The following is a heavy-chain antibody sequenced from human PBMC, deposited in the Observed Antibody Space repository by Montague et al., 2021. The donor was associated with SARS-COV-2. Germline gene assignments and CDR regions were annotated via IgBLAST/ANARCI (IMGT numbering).Heavy chain of an antibody. J-gene: IGHJ5*02. CDR1: VFTFSSYA. Sequence: LSLSFAASVFTFSSYAMHWVRQAPGKGLEWVAVISYDGSNKYYADSVKGRSTISRDNSKNTLYLQMNSLRAEDTAVYYCARDGREGLLWFGELLFGWFDPWGQGTLVTVSS. CDR2: ISYDGSNK. CDR3: ARDGREGLLWFGELLFGWFDP. D-gene: IGHD3-10*01. V-gene: IGHV3-30*04.